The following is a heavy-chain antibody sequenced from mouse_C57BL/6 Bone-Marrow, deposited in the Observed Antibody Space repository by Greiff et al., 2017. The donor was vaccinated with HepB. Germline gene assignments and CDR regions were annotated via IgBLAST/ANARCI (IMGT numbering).Heavy chain of an antibody. D-gene: IGHD2-2*01. CDR1: GYAFSSSW. Sequence: QVQLKQSGPELVKPGASVKISCKASGYAFSSSWMNWVKQRPGKGLEWIGRIYPGDGDTNYNGKFKGKATLTADKSSSTAYMQLSSLTSEDSAVYFCAREGYDWGYFDVWGTGTTVTVSS. CDR2: IYPGDGDT. J-gene: IGHJ1*03. CDR3: AREGYDWGYFDV. V-gene: IGHV1-82*01.